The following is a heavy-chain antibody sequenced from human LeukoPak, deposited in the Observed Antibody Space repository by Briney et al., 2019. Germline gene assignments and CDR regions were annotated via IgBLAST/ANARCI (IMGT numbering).Heavy chain of an antibody. D-gene: IGHD2-2*01. J-gene: IGHJ4*02. CDR3: ARTGYCSSASCSVVKQWLVRVYFDY. Sequence: PSETLSLTCAVSGYSISSSNYWAWIRQPPGKGLEWIGHIYYSGSIYYNPSLKSRVTMSVDTSKNQFSLKLSSVTAVDTAVYYCARTGYCSSASCSVVKQWLVRVYFDYWGQGTLVTVSS. CDR1: GYSISSSNY. V-gene: IGHV4-28*05. CDR2: IYYSGSI.